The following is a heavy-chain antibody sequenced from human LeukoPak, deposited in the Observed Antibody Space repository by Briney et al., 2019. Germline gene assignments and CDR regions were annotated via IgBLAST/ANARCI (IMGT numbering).Heavy chain of an antibody. CDR3: ARADWDTAMIDY. CDR1: GFTFDDYG. V-gene: IGHV3-20*04. Sequence: GGSLRLSCAASGFTFDDYGMSWVRQAPGKGLEWVSGINWNGVSTAYADSVKGRFTISRDNAKNSLYLQMNSLRAEDTALYYCARADWDTAMIDYWGQGTLVTVSS. D-gene: IGHD5-18*01. CDR2: INWNGVST. J-gene: IGHJ4*02.